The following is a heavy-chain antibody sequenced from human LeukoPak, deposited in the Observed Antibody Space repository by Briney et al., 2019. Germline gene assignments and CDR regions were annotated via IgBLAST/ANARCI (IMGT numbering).Heavy chain of an antibody. CDR3: ARVSPASNYDFWSGYSLGYYYYYMDV. D-gene: IGHD3-3*01. J-gene: IGHJ6*03. Sequence: SVKVSCKASGGTFSSYAISWVRQAPGQGLEWMGGIIPIFGTANYAQKFQGRGTITTDESTSTAYMELSSLRSEDTAVYYCARVSPASNYDFWSGYSLGYYYYYMDVWGKGTTVTVSS. V-gene: IGHV1-69*05. CDR1: GGTFSSYA. CDR2: IIPIFGTA.